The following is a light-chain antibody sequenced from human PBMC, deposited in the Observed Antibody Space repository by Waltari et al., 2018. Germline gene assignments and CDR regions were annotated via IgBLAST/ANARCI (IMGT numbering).Light chain of an antibody. V-gene: IGLV2-8*01. CDR2: EVS. CDR3: SSFAGSSQML. J-gene: IGLJ2*01. Sequence: QSALTQPPSASGSPGQSVTISCTGPSSDVGGFDYVYWYQQHPGKVPRLMIYEVSKRPSGVPDRFSGSKSGNTASLTVSGLQVEDEADYYCSSFAGSSQMLFGGGTKLTVL. CDR1: SSDVGGFDY.